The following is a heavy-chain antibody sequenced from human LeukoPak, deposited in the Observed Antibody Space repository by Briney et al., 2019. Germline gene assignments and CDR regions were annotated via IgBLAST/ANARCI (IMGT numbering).Heavy chain of an antibody. V-gene: IGHV1-2*02. D-gene: IGHD2-15*01. J-gene: IGHJ3*02. Sequence: APVKPSCKASGYTLTGYYMHWVRQAPGQGLEWMGWINPYSGGTNYAQKFQGRVTMTRDTSISTAYMELSRLRSDDTAMYYCARDEDTYAFDIWGKGTRVPSSS. CDR1: GYTLTGYY. CDR2: INPYSGGT. CDR3: ARDEDTYAFDI.